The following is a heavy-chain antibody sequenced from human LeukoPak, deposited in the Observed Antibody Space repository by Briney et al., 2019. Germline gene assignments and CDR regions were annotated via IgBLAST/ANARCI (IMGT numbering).Heavy chain of an antibody. CDR2: ISYDGSNK. D-gene: IGHD5-12*01. CDR3: AKGAYSSYDLGDY. Sequence: GRSLRLSCAASGFTFSSYGMHWVRQAPGKGLEWVAVISYDGSNKYYADSVKGRFTISRDNSKNTLYLQMNSLRAEDTAVYYCAKGAYSSYDLGDYWRQGTLVTVSS. J-gene: IGHJ4*02. V-gene: IGHV3-30*18. CDR1: GFTFSSYG.